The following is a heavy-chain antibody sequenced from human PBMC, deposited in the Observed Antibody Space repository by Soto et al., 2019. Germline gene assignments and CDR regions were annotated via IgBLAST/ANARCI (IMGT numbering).Heavy chain of an antibody. V-gene: IGHV1-3*01. CDR3: ARGITLPTPLDY. D-gene: IGHD1-20*01. CDR2: INAGNGNT. Sequence: GGSLRLSCAASGFTFSSYAMHWVRQAPGQRLEWMGWINAGNGNTKYSQKFQGRVTITRDTSASTAYMELSSLRSEDTAVYYCARGITLPTPLDYWGQGTLVTLL. J-gene: IGHJ4*02. CDR1: GFTFSSYA.